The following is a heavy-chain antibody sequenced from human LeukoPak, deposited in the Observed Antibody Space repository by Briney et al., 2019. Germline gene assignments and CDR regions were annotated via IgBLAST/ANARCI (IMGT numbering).Heavy chain of an antibody. D-gene: IGHD2/OR15-2a*01. Sequence: ASVKVSCKASGYTFTGYYLHWVRQAPGQGLEWVGWINPNSGGTSSAQTFQGRVTMTRDTSLSTAYMELSRLGSDDTAIFYCARGGYSTTWGVSDYWGQGTLVTVSS. CDR2: INPNSGGT. J-gene: IGHJ4*02. CDR3: ARGGYSTTWGVSDY. CDR1: GYTFTGYY. V-gene: IGHV1-2*02.